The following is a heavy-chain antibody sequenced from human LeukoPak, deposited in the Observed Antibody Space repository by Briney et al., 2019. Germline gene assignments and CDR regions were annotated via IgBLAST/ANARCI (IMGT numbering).Heavy chain of an antibody. D-gene: IGHD1-26*01. CDR1: AGTFSSYA. Sequence: SVKVSCKADAGTFSSYAISWVRQAPGQGLEWMGRIIPILGIANYAQKFQGRVTITADKSTSTAYMELSSLRSEDTAVYYCASYSPSSGSFLFDYWGQGTLVTVSS. CDR2: IIPILGIA. J-gene: IGHJ4*02. CDR3: ASYSPSSGSFLFDY. V-gene: IGHV1-69*04.